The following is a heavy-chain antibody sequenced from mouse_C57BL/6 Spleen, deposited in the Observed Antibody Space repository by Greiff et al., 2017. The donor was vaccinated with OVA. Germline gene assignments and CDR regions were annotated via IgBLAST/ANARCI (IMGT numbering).Heavy chain of an antibody. D-gene: IGHD1-1*01. CDR3: ARSGSSLYYYAMDY. CDR2: IHPNSGST. J-gene: IGHJ4*01. V-gene: IGHV1-64*01. CDR1: GYTFTSYW. Sequence: LQQPGAELVKPGASVKLSCKASGYTFTSYWMHWVKQRPGQGLEWIGMIHPNSGSTNYNEKFKSKATLTVDKSSSTAYMQLSSLTSEDSAVYYGARSGSSLYYYAMDYWGQGTSVTVSS.